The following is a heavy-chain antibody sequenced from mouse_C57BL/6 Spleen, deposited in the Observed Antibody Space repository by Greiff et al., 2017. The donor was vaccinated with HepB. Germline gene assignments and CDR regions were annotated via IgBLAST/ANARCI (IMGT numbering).Heavy chain of an antibody. D-gene: IGHD1-1*01. Sequence: EVQVVESGGGLVKPGGSLKLSCAASGFTFSSYAMSWVRQTPEKRLEWVATISDGGSYTYYPDNVKGRFTISRDNAKNNLYLQMSHLKSEDTAMYYCARDIYYYGSSSYFDVWGTGTTVTVSS. CDR3: ARDIYYYGSSSYFDV. V-gene: IGHV5-4*01. J-gene: IGHJ1*03. CDR1: GFTFSSYA. CDR2: ISDGGSYT.